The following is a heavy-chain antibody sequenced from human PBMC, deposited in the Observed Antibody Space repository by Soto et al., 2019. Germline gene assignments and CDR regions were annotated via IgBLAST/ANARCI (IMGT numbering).Heavy chain of an antibody. Sequence: PGESLRISCQGSGYSFTSYWIGWVRQMPGKGLEWMGIIYPGDSDTRYSPSFQGQVTISADKSISTAYLQWSSLKASDTAMYYCARLGTDCSGGSCYLYYYYYYMDVWGKGTTVTVSS. CDR3: ARLGTDCSGGSCYLYYYYYYMDV. CDR1: GYSFTSYW. V-gene: IGHV5-51*01. J-gene: IGHJ6*03. D-gene: IGHD2-15*01. CDR2: IYPGDSDT.